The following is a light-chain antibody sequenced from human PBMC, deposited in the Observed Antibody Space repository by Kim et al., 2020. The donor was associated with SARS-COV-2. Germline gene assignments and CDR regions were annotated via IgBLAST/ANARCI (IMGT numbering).Light chain of an antibody. CDR3: NSRDNSGNHVV. CDR2: GKN. V-gene: IGLV3-19*01. J-gene: IGLJ2*01. CDR1: SLRSYY. Sequence: SSELTQDPAVSVALGQTVRITCQGDSLRSYYASWYQQKPGQAPVLVIYGKNNRPSGIPDRFSGSSSGNTASLTITGAQAEDEADYYCNSRDNSGNHVVFGGEAKVTVL.